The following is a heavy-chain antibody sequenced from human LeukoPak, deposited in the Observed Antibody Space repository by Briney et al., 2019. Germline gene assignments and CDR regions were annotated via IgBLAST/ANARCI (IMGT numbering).Heavy chain of an antibody. CDR3: ARPGEEGTAMGLRAFDI. CDR2: IYPGDSDT. D-gene: IGHD5-18*01. CDR1: GYSFPTYW. J-gene: IGHJ3*02. Sequence: GESLKISCKGSGYSFPTYWIAWVRQMPGKGLEWMGIIYPGDSDTRYSPSFQGQVTISADKSISTAYLQWSSLKSSDTAMYYCARPGEEGTAMGLRAFDIWGQGTMVTVSS. V-gene: IGHV5-51*01.